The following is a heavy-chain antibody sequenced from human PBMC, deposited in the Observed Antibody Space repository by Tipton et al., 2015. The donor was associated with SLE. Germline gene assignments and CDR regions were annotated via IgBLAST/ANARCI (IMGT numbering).Heavy chain of an antibody. J-gene: IGHJ3*01. CDR2: INPNSGGT. Sequence: QVQLVQSGAEVKESGASVKVSCKASGYTFTSYYIHWVRQAPGQGLEWMGWINPNSGGTRYAQKFQGRVTMTRDTSISTAYMELSSLSSDDTAVYYCATSIGSEGAFRLGGRGTMVTVSS. CDR3: ATSIGSEGAFRL. D-gene: IGHD2/OR15-2a*01. CDR1: GYTFTSYY. V-gene: IGHV1-2*02.